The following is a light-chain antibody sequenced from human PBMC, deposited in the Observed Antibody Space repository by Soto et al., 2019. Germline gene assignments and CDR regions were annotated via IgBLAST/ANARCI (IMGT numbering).Light chain of an antibody. CDR3: QSYDSSLSAVV. CDR2: ANS. J-gene: IGLJ2*01. Sequence: QSVLTQPPSVSGAPGQRVTISCTGSSSNIGAGYDVHWYQQLPGTAPKLLIYANSNRPSGVPDRFSGSKSGTSASLAITGLQAEDEADYYCQSYDSSLSAVVFGGGTQLT. CDR1: SSNIGAGYD. V-gene: IGLV1-40*01.